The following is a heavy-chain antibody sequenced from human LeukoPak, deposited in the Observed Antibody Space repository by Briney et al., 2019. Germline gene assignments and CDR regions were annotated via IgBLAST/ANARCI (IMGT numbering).Heavy chain of an antibody. CDR1: GFTVSSNY. V-gene: IGHV3-21*01. J-gene: IGHJ4*02. CDR2: ISSSSSYI. Sequence: GGSLRLSCAASGFTVSSNYMSWVRQAPGKGLEWVSSISSSSSYIYYADSVKGRFTISRDNAKNSLYLQMNSLRAEDTAVYYCLRERSGEYSSGPFDYWGQGTLVTVSS. CDR3: LRERSGEYSSGPFDY. D-gene: IGHD6-19*01.